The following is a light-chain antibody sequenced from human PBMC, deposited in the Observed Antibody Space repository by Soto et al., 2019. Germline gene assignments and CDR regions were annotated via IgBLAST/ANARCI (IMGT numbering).Light chain of an antibody. CDR1: ENIRNY. J-gene: IGKJ2*01. CDR2: VGS. V-gene: IGKV1-39*01. CDR3: QQSYIVPYT. Sequence: DIQMTQSPSSLSASVGDRVTISCRSSENIRNYLIWYRQKPGKAPELLMYVGSTLGSGVPSRFSGSGLGTDFTLTIKSLQPEDFGVYYCQQSYIVPYTFGRGTSLDI.